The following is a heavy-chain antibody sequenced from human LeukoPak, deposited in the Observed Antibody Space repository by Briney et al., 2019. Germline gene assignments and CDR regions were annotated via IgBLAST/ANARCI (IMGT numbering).Heavy chain of an antibody. CDR2: IYYSGST. CDR3: ARAPGPDNWFDP. CDR1: GDSMSSSSYY. Sequence: PSETLSLTCSVSGDSMSSSSYYWVWIRQSPGQGLEWIGSIYYSGSTYYNPSLKSRVTISVDTSKNQFSLKLSSVTAADTAVYYCARAPGPDNWFDPWGQGTLVTVSS. J-gene: IGHJ5*02. V-gene: IGHV4-39*07.